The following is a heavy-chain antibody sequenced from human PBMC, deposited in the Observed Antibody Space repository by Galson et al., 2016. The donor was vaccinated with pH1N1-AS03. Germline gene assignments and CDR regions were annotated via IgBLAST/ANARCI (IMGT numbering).Heavy chain of an antibody. J-gene: IGHJ3*02. CDR1: GGSFNNYY. CDR2: INHSGST. CDR3: ARGSYSSGWYRGRNAFDI. Sequence: ETLSLTCAVYGGSFNNYYWNWLRQSPGKGLEWVGEINHSGSTDYNPSLKSRVTITVDPSKNQISLNLNSVTAADTAVCYCARGSYSSGWYRGRNAFDIWGQGTMVTVSS. V-gene: IGHV4-34*01. D-gene: IGHD6-19*01.